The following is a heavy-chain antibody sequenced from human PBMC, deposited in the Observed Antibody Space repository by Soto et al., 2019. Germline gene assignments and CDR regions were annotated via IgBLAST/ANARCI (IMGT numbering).Heavy chain of an antibody. CDR1: GFTFSSYY. CDR2: TNQDETER. J-gene: IGHJ4*02. V-gene: IGHV3-7*01. Sequence: GGSLSLSFAASGFTFSSYYMSWVRQAPGKGLEWVATTNQDETERYYVDSVKGRFTISRDNAQSLLSLQLNSLRGDDTAVYFCARLIGGVTTYDYWGLGTLVTVSS. D-gene: IGHD3-16*01. CDR3: ARLIGGVTTYDY.